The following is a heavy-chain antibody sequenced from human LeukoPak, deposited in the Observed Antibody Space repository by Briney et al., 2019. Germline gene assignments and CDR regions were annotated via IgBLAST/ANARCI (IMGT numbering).Heavy chain of an antibody. Sequence: GGSLRLSCAASGFTFSSYGIHWVRQAPGKGLEWVAVMSHDGSTKEYADYVKGRFSISRDNSKNTLYLQMNSLRVADTAVYYCAPEVIATKSFDYWGQGTLVTVSS. D-gene: IGHD1-1*01. CDR2: MSHDGSTK. J-gene: IGHJ4*02. V-gene: IGHV3-30*03. CDR3: APEVIATKSFDY. CDR1: GFTFSSYG.